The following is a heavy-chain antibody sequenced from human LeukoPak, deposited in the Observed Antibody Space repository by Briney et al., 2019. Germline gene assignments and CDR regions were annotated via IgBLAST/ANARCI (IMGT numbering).Heavy chain of an antibody. CDR1: GFTFSSYW. J-gene: IGHJ4*02. D-gene: IGHD2-15*01. CDR3: ARENRWPHFDY. CDR2: IKHDGSEK. V-gene: IGHV3-7*04. Sequence: GGSLRLSCVVSGFTFSSYWMSWVRQAPGKGLEWVANIKHDGSEKYYVDSVKGRFTISRDNAKNSLYLQMNSLRAEDTAVYYCARENRWPHFDYWGQGTLVTVSP.